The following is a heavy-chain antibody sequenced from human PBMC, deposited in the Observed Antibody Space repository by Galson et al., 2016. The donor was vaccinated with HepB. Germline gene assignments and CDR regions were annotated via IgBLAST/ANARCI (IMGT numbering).Heavy chain of an antibody. CDR1: GLTFSRCD. D-gene: IGHD4-11*01. V-gene: IGHV3-13*01. Sequence: SLRLSCAASGLTFSRCDMHWVRQATGKGLEWVSAIGTAGDTYYPGSVRGRFTISTENSKNSLYLQMNSLTAADTAVYYCARAGLLTKASFDCWGQGTLVAVSS. CDR2: IGTAGDT. J-gene: IGHJ4*02. CDR3: ARAGLLTKASFDC.